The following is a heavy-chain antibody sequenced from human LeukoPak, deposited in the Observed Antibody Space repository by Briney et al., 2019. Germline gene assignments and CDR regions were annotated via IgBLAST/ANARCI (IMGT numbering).Heavy chain of an antibody. D-gene: IGHD3-3*01. V-gene: IGHV4-39*01. CDR2: IYYSGST. Sequence: SETLSLTCTVSGGSISSSSYYWGWIRQPPGKGLEWIGSIYYSGSTYYNPSLKSRVTISVDTSKNQFSLKLSSVTAADTAVHYCARNYDFWSGYLDYWGQGTLVTVSS. J-gene: IGHJ4*02. CDR3: ARNYDFWSGYLDY. CDR1: GGSISSSSYY.